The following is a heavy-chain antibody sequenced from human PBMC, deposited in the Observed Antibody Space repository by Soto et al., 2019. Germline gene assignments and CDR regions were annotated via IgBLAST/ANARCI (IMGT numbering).Heavy chain of an antibody. CDR3: AKAVGDY. J-gene: IGHJ4*02. Sequence: GGSLRLSCAASGFIASNYAMSWVRQAPGKGLEWVSGFSGSGGATFYADSVKGRFTISRDSSKNTIYLQMDRLRADDTAVYYCAKAVGDYWGRGTLVTVYS. CDR1: GFIASNYA. D-gene: IGHD1-26*01. V-gene: IGHV3-23*01. CDR2: FSGSGGAT.